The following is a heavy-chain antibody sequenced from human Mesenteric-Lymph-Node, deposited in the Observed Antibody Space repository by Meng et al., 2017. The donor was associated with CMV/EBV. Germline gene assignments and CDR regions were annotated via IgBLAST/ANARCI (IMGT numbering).Heavy chain of an antibody. Sequence: SETLSLTCTVSGYSISSGYYWGWIRQPPGKGLEWIGSIYHSGSTYYNPSLKSRVTISVDTSKNQFSLKLSSVTAADTAVYYCARGHIEMFTYWGQGTLVTVSS. CDR1: GYSISSGYY. D-gene: IGHD2/OR15-2a*01. V-gene: IGHV4-38-2*02. CDR2: IYHSGST. J-gene: IGHJ4*02. CDR3: ARGHIEMFTY.